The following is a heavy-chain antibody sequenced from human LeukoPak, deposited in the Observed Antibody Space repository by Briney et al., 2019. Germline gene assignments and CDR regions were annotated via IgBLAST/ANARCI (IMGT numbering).Heavy chain of an antibody. D-gene: IGHD3-10*01. V-gene: IGHV3-20*04. CDR3: ARDLHYYGSPGLFDY. CDR2: INWNGGST. CDR1: GFTFDDYG. J-gene: IGHJ4*02. Sequence: GGSLRLSCAASGFTFDDYGMSWVRQAPGKGLEWVSGINWNGGSTGYADSVKGRFTISRDNAKNSLYLQMNSLRAEDTAVYYCARDLHYYGSPGLFDYWGQGTLVTVSS.